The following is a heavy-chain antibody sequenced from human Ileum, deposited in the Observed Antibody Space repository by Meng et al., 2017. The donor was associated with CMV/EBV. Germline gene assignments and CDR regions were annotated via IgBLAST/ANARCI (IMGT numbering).Heavy chain of an antibody. Sequence: KVSCKGSGYSFTSHWIGWVRQMPGKGLEWMAIIYPGDSDTRYSPSFQGQVTISADKSINTAYLQWSSLQASDTAMYYCARGTSGFDSWGQGTLVTVSS. CDR2: IYPGDSDT. J-gene: IGHJ4*02. CDR1: GYSFTSHW. D-gene: IGHD1-1*01. CDR3: ARGTSGFDS. V-gene: IGHV5-51*01.